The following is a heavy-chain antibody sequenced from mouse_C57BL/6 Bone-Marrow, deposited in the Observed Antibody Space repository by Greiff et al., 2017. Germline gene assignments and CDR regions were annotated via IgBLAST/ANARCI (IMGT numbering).Heavy chain of an antibody. CDR2: INPNNGGT. Sequence: EVQLQQSGPELVKPGASVKIPCKASGYTFTDYNMDWVKQSHGKSLEWIGDINPNNGGTIYNQKFKGKATLTVDKSSSTAYMELRSLTSEDTAVYYCARIGWDWFAYWGQGTLVTVSA. J-gene: IGHJ3*01. V-gene: IGHV1-18*01. CDR3: ARIGWDWFAY. CDR1: GYTFTDYN. D-gene: IGHD4-1*01.